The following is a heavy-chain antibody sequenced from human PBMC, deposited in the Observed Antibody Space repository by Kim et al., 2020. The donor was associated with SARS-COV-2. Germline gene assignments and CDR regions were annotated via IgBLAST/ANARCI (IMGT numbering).Heavy chain of an antibody. Sequence: GGSLRLSCAASGFTFSSYGMHWVRQAPGKGLEWVAVIWYDGSNKYYADSVKGRFTISRDNSKNTLYLQMNSLRAEDTAVYYCASVYDSSGYYSSFGYWGQGTLVTVSS. CDR1: GFTFSSYG. D-gene: IGHD3-22*01. CDR3: ASVYDSSGYYSSFGY. V-gene: IGHV3-33*01. CDR2: IWYDGSNK. J-gene: IGHJ4*02.